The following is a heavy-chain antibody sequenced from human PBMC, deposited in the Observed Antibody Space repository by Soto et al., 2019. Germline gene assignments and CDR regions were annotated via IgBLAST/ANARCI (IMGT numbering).Heavy chain of an antibody. V-gene: IGHV4-59*08. D-gene: IGHD5-18*01. CDR2: IYYSGST. J-gene: IGHJ4*02. Sequence: QVQLQESGPGLVKPSETLSLTCTVSGGSISSYYWSWIRQPPGKGLEWIGYIYYSGSTNYNPSLKRLVTRSVDTSKSQLSLKLSSVTAADTAVYYCARRYGYSFDYWGQGTLVTVSS. CDR1: GGSISSYY. CDR3: ARRYGYSFDY.